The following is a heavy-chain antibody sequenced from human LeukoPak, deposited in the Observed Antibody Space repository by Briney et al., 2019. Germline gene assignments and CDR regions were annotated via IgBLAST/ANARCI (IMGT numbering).Heavy chain of an antibody. CDR3: ARVYREPGNDAFDI. CDR2: IYYSGST. Sequence: PSETLSLTCTVSGGSISSYYWSWIRQPPGKGLEWIGYIYYSGSTNYNPSLKSRVTISVDTSKNQFSLKLSSVTAADTAAYYCARVYREPGNDAFDIWGQGTMVTVPS. D-gene: IGHD1-14*01. V-gene: IGHV4-59*01. CDR1: GGSISSYY. J-gene: IGHJ3*02.